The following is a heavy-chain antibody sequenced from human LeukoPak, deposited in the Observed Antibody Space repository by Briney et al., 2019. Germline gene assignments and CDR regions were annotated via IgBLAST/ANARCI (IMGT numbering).Heavy chain of an antibody. CDR1: GGSISSSSYY. J-gene: IGHJ6*03. D-gene: IGHD3-10*01. CDR3: ARLNSGAMVRGVIIFAPKFYYMDV. V-gene: IGHV4-39*01. CDR2: IYYSGST. Sequence: KPSETLSLTCTVSGGSISSSSYYWGWIRQPPGKGLEWIGSIYYSGSTYYNPSLKSRVTISVDTSKNQFSLKLSSVTAADTAVYYCARLNSGAMVRGVIIFAPKFYYMDVWGKGTTVTISS.